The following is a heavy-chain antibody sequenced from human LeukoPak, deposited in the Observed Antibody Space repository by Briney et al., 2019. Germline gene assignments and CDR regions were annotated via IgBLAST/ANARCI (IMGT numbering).Heavy chain of an antibody. D-gene: IGHD6-19*01. CDR3: ARADGQWLVNY. V-gene: IGHV3-48*04. CDR2: ISSSSSTI. Sequence: PGGSLRLSCAASGFTFSSYSMNWVRQAPGKGPEWVSYISSSSSTIYYADSVKGRFTISRDNAKNSLYLQMNSLRAEDTAVYYCARADGQWLVNYWGQGTLVTVSS. CDR1: GFTFSSYS. J-gene: IGHJ4*02.